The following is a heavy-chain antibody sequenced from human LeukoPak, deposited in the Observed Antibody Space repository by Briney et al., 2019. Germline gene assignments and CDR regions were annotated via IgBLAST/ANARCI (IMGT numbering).Heavy chain of an antibody. CDR3: ARVLRDLKGYCYFDL. V-gene: IGHV1-18*01. Sequence: ASVKVSCKASGYTFTNNGISWVRQAPGQGLEWMGWISAHNGNTNYAEKVQGRVTMTTDTSTSTAYMELRSLRSDDTAVYYCARVLRDLKGYCYFDLWGRGTLVTVSS. J-gene: IGHJ2*01. CDR2: ISAHNGNT. D-gene: IGHD5-24*01. CDR1: GYTFTNNG.